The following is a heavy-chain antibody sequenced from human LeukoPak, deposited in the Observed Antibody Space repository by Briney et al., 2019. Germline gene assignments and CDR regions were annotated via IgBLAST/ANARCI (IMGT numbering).Heavy chain of an antibody. Sequence: PGGSLRLSCAASGFTFSSYSMNWVRQAPGKGLEWVSYISSSSSAISYADSVKGRFTISRDNAKNSLYLQMNSLGAEDTAVYYCARIVPAAINDGFDIWGQGTMVTVSS. J-gene: IGHJ3*02. CDR3: ARIVPAAINDGFDI. CDR1: GFTFSSYS. D-gene: IGHD2-2*01. CDR2: ISSSSSAI. V-gene: IGHV3-48*01.